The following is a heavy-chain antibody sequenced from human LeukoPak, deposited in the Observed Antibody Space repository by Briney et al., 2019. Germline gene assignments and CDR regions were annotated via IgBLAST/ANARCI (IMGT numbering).Heavy chain of an antibody. J-gene: IGHJ4*02. D-gene: IGHD1-26*01. Sequence: GASVKVSCKASGYTFTSYDINWVRQATGQGLEWMGWMNPNSGNTGYAQKFQGRVTMTRNTSISTAHMELSSLRSEDTAVYYCARGVGATGAIDYWGQGTLVTVSS. CDR1: GYTFTSYD. CDR2: MNPNSGNT. V-gene: IGHV1-8*01. CDR3: ARGVGATGAIDY.